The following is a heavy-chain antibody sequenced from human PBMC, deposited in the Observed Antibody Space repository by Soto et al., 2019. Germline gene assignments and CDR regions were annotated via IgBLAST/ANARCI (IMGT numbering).Heavy chain of an antibody. CDR1: GFTFSSYA. J-gene: IGHJ6*04. Sequence: GGSLRLSCAASGFTFSSYAMSWVRQAPGKGLEWVSAISGSGGSTYYADSVKGRFTISRDNSKNTLYLQMNSLRAEDTAVYYCAKAPDIVVVPAARPLDVWGKGTTVTVSS. D-gene: IGHD2-2*01. CDR2: ISGSGGST. CDR3: AKAPDIVVVPAARPLDV. V-gene: IGHV3-23*01.